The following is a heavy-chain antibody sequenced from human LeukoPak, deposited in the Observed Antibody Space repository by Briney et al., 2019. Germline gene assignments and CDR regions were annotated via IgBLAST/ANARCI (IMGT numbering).Heavy chain of an antibody. CDR2: IYYSGST. D-gene: IGHD3-22*01. CDR1: GGSISSYY. CDR3: AREPAPHYYDSSGYSRDYYYYYYMDV. Sequence: PSETLSLTCTVSGGSISSYYWSWIRQPPGKGLEWIGYIYYSGSTNYNPSLKSRVTISVDTSKNQFSLKLSSVTAADTAVYYCAREPAPHYYDSSGYSRDYYYYYYMDVWGKGTTVSISS. J-gene: IGHJ6*03. V-gene: IGHV4-59*01.